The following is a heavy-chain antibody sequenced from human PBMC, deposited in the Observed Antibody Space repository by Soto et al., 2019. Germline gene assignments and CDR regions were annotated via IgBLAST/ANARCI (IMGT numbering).Heavy chain of an antibody. CDR2: INPSGGST. CDR1: GYTFTSYY. J-gene: IGHJ5*02. V-gene: IGHV1-46*03. D-gene: IGHD2-2*01. CDR3: VRESTPTRWFDP. Sequence: ASVKVSCKASGYTFTSYYIHWVRQAPGQGLEWTGVINPSGGSTSYAQNFQGRVTLTMDTSTSTVYMELSSLRSEDTAVYYCVRESTPTRWFDPWGQGTLVTVSS.